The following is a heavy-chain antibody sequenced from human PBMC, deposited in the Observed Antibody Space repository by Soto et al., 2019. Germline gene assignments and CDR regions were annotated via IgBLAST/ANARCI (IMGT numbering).Heavy chain of an antibody. CDR3: ARGIVVVTADFDY. CDR1: GFTVSSYA. V-gene: IGHV3-30-3*01. J-gene: IGHJ4*02. CDR2: ISYDGSNK. Sequence: QVQLVESGGGVVQPGRSLRLSCAASGFTVSSYAMHWIRQAPGKGLEWVAVISYDGSNKYYADSVKGRFTISRDNSKNTLYLQMNSLRAEDTAVYYCARGIVVVTADFDYWGQGTLVTVSS. D-gene: IGHD2-21*02.